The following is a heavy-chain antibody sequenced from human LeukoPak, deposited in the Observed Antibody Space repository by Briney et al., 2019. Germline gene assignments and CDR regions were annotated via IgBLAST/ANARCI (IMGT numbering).Heavy chain of an antibody. V-gene: IGHV3-7*03. D-gene: IGHD3-10*01. CDR2: IKQDGSGK. Sequence: GGSLRLSCAASGVTFNSYCMSWVRQAQRKGLERLANIKQDGSGKYYVDSVKGRFTISRDNAKNSLYLQMNSLRAEDTAVYYCARRLLWFGELGYGMDVWGKGTTVTVSS. J-gene: IGHJ6*04. CDR3: ARRLLWFGELGYGMDV. CDR1: GVTFNSYC.